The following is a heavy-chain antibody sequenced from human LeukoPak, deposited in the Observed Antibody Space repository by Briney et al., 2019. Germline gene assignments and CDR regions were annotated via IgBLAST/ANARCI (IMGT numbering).Heavy chain of an antibody. CDR1: GGSISSYY. J-gene: IGHJ5*02. D-gene: IGHD3-3*01. Sequence: SETLSLTCTVSGGSISSYYWSWIRQPAGKGLEWIGRIYTSGSTNYNPSLKSRVTMSVDTSKNQFSLKLSSVTAADTAVYYCARSLPPYYDFWSGYYPTWFDPWGQGTLVTVSS. CDR2: IYTSGST. V-gene: IGHV4-4*07. CDR3: ARSLPPYYDFWSGYYPTWFDP.